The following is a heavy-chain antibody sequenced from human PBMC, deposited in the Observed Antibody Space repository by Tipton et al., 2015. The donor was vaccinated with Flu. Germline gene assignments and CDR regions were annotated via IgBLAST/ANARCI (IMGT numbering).Heavy chain of an antibody. CDR1: GGSISSYY. CDR3: AREGPCSTSCYYYYYGMDV. J-gene: IGHJ6*02. Sequence: TLSLTCTVSGGSISSYYWSWIRQPAGKGLEWIGRIYTSGNTNYNPSLKSRVTMSVDTSKNQFSLKLSSVTAADTAVYYCAREGPCSTSCYYYYYGMDVWGQGTTVTVSS. CDR2: IYTSGNT. V-gene: IGHV4-4*07. D-gene: IGHD2-2*01.